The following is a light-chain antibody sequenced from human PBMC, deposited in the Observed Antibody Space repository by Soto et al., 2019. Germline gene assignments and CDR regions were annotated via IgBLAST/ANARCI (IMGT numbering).Light chain of an antibody. Sequence: DIVMTQSPLSLPVTPGEPASISCRSSQSLLQSNGYNYLDWYLQKPGQSPQLVIYLGSNRASGVPDRLSGSGSGTDFTLKISRVEAEDVGVYYCMQALQTPYTFGQGTKLEIK. V-gene: IGKV2-28*01. J-gene: IGKJ2*01. CDR1: QSLLQSNGYNY. CDR2: LGS. CDR3: MQALQTPYT.